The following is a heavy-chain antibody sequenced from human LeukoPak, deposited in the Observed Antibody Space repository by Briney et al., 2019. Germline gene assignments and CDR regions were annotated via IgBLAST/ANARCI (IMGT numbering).Heavy chain of an antibody. D-gene: IGHD3-10*01. CDR2: IYYSGST. J-gene: IGHJ4*02. CDR1: GDSITSSSYY. V-gene: IGHV4-39*07. Sequence: SETLSLTCTVSGDSITSSSYYWGWIRQPPGKGLEWIGSIYYSGSTSYNPSLKSRVTISIDTSKNQFSLKLSSVTAADTAVYYCARDRHGSGSNIDYWGQGTLVTVSS. CDR3: ARDRHGSGSNIDY.